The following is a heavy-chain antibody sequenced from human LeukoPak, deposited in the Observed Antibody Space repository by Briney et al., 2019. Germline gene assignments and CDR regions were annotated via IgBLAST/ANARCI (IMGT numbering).Heavy chain of an antibody. Sequence: GGSLRLSCAGSGFTFSNYAMTWVRQAPGKGLEWVSAISGSGGSTYYADSVRGRFTISRDNSKNTLYLQMNSLRAEDTAVYYCARALLWFGELLFYFDYWGQGTLVTVSS. CDR2: ISGSGGST. CDR3: ARALLWFGELLFYFDY. J-gene: IGHJ4*02. V-gene: IGHV3-23*01. D-gene: IGHD3-10*01. CDR1: GFTFSNYA.